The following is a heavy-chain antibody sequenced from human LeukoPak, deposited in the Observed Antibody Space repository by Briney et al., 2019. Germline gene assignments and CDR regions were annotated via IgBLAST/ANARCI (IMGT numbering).Heavy chain of an antibody. J-gene: IGHJ4*02. V-gene: IGHV1-2*02. CDR3: ARVRVYSSGWNFDY. CDR2: INSNSGST. CDR1: GYTFTDYY. D-gene: IGHD6-19*01. Sequence: GASVKVSCKASGYTFTDYYVHWVRQAPGQGLEWMGWINSNSGSTSYAQKFQGRVTMTRDTSISTLYVELSSLRSDDTAVYYCARVRVYSSGWNFDYWGQGTSVTVSS.